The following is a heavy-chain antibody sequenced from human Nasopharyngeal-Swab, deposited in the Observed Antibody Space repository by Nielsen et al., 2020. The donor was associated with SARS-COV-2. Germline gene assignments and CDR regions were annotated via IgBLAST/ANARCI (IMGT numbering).Heavy chain of an antibody. CDR1: GFTFSSYA. V-gene: IGHV3-23*01. J-gene: IGHJ4*02. Sequence: GESLKISCAASGFTFSSYAMSWVRQAPGKGLEWVSAISGSGGSTYYADSVKGRFTISRDNSKNTLYLQMNSLRAEDTAVYYCAKSKGYYDDYYFDYWGQGTLVTVSS. CDR2: ISGSGGST. CDR3: AKSKGYYDDYYFDY. D-gene: IGHD4-17*01.